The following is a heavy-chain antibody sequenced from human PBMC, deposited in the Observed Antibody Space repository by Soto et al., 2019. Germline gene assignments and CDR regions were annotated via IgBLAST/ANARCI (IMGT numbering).Heavy chain of an antibody. CDR3: NTEGIGGGAFDI. Sequence: EVQLVESGGDLVKPGGSLRLSCAGSGFSFTDAWMSWVRQAPGKGLEWVGRIKSRAAGGTTVYAAAVKGRCTISRDDSKNILYLQVTNLKTEDTGVYYCNTEGIGGGAFDIWGQGTKIIV. V-gene: IGHV3-15*01. J-gene: IGHJ3*02. D-gene: IGHD2-15*01. CDR1: GFSFTDAW. CDR2: IKSRAAGGTT.